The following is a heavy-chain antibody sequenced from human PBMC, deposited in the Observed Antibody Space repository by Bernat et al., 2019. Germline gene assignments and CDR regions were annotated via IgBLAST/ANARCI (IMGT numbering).Heavy chain of an antibody. CDR1: GFTVSNNY. D-gene: IGHD1-26*01. Sequence: EVQLVESGGDLVQPVGSLRLSCAASGFTVSNNYMSWVRQAPGKGLEWVSVINDDGPTYYADSVKGRFTISRDNSKNTLYLQMDSLRVDDTAVYYCARGKRGSGSYEWGQGTLVTVSS. J-gene: IGHJ4*02. V-gene: IGHV3-66*01. CDR2: INDDGPT. CDR3: ARGKRGSGSYE.